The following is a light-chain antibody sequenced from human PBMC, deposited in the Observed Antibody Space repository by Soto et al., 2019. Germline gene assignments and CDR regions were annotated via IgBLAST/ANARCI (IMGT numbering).Light chain of an antibody. CDR3: QQYGSSPPRCI. CDR2: STS. CDR1: QSISSSY. V-gene: IGKV3-20*01. Sequence: EIVLTQSPGTLSLSTGERATLSCRTSQSISSSYLAWYQQKPGQAPRLILYSTSTRATGIPDRFSGSGSGTDFTLTISRLEPEDFAVYHCQQYGSSPPRCIFGQGTKLEIK. J-gene: IGKJ2*02.